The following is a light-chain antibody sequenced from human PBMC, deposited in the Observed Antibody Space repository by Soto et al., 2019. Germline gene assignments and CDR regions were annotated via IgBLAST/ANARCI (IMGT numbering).Light chain of an antibody. Sequence: QLVLTQSSSASASLGSSVKLTCTLSSGHSTYIIAWHQQQPGKAPRYLMKLEGSGSYNKGSGIPDRFSGSSSGADRYLTISNLQFEDEADYYCETWDTNVVVFGGGTKDTVL. CDR2: LEGSGSY. CDR1: SGHSTYI. V-gene: IGLV4-60*02. CDR3: ETWDTNVVV. J-gene: IGLJ2*01.